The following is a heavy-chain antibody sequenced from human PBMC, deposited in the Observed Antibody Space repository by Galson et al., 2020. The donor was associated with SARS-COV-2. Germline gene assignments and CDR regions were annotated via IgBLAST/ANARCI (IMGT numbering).Heavy chain of an antibody. CDR3: EREGIMGDPTLFDF. J-gene: IGHJ4*02. Sequence: GGTLRLSCAASGFTFSSYGMHWVRQAPGKGLEWVAVIWYDGSNKYYAASVKGRFTISRDNSKNTLYLQMNSLRAEDTAVYYGEREGIMGDPTLFDFWCQGTLVTVSS. V-gene: IGHV3-33*01. CDR1: GFTFSSYG. CDR2: IWYDGSNK. D-gene: IGHD1-26*01.